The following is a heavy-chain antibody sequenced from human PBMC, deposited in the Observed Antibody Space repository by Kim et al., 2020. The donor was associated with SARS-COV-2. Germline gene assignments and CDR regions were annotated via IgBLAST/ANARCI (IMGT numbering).Heavy chain of an antibody. D-gene: IGHD3-10*01. Sequence: GGSLRLSCAASGFTFSSYGMHWVRQAPGKGLEWVAVISYDGSNKYYADSVKGRFTISRDNSKNTLYLQMNSLRAEDTAVYYCAKPLGGGSGGYRGSPVCYYYYGMDVWGQETTVTVSS. CDR3: AKPLGGGSGGYRGSPVCYYYYGMDV. V-gene: IGHV3-30*18. J-gene: IGHJ6*02. CDR2: ISYDGSNK. CDR1: GFTFSSYG.